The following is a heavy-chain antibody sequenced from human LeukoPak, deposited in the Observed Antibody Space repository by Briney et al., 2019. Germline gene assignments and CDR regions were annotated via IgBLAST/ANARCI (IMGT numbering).Heavy chain of an antibody. D-gene: IGHD6-13*01. CDR3: ARDDGSSWYSEAALDY. CDR2: INPSGGST. Sequence: ASVKVSCKASGYTFTSYYMHWVRQAPGQGLEWMGIINPSGGSTSYAQKFQGRVTMTRDMSTSTVYMELSSLRSEDTAVYYCARDDGSSWYSEAALDYWGQGTLVTVSS. V-gene: IGHV1-46*01. CDR1: GYTFTSYY. J-gene: IGHJ4*02.